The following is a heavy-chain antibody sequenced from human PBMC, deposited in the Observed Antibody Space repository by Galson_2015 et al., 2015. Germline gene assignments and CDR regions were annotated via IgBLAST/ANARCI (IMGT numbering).Heavy chain of an antibody. J-gene: IGHJ4*02. CDR2: ISSSSSTI. CDR1: GFTFSSYS. CDR3: ARDAVDDYVWGSYRYYFDY. D-gene: IGHD3-16*02. Sequence: SLRLSCAASGFTFSSYSMNWVRQAPGKGLEWVSYISSSSSTIYYADSVKGRFTISRDNAKNSLYLQMNSLGDEDTAVYYCARDAVDDYVWGSYRYYFDYWGQGTLVTVSS. V-gene: IGHV3-48*02.